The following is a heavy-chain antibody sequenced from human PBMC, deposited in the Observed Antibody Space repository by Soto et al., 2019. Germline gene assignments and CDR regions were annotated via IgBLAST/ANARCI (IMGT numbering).Heavy chain of an antibody. CDR1: GYIFVNYG. J-gene: IGHJ6*02. D-gene: IGHD3-16*01. Sequence: QVQLVQSGDEVKKPGASVKVSCKASGYIFVNYGIAWVRQAPRQGLEWMGWISPYTGNTHSASKVQGRLTMTTDTSASTAYMDRGSLTSDDTAVYYCVMVDNYVTPTPQDVWGQGTTVTVSS. CDR2: ISPYTGNT. V-gene: IGHV1-18*01. CDR3: VMVDNYVTPTPQDV.